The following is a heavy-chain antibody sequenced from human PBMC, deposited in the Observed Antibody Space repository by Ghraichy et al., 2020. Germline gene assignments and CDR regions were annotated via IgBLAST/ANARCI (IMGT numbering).Heavy chain of an antibody. CDR1: GFTFTSYA. CDR2: ISDSGAST. Sequence: GALRLSCAASGFTFTSYAMNWVRQAPGKGLEWVSTISDSGASTYYADSVKGRFTISRDNSKNARYLQMNSLRAEDTAVYHCAKGGSGYAYSGWGQGTLVTVSS. CDR3: AKGGSGYAYSG. V-gene: IGHV3-23*01. D-gene: IGHD5-12*01. J-gene: IGHJ4*02.